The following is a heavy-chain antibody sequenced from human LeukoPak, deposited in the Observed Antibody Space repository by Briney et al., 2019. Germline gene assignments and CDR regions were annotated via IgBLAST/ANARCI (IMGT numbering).Heavy chain of an antibody. J-gene: IGHJ5*02. Sequence: SETLSLTCTVSGGSISSHYWSWIRQPPGKGLEWMGYIYYSGSTNYKPSLKSRVTISVDTSKNQFSLKLSSVTAADTAVYYCARSDGDYSTKYNWFDPWGQGTLVTVSS. V-gene: IGHV4-59*11. D-gene: IGHD4-17*01. CDR2: IYYSGST. CDR1: GGSISSHY. CDR3: ARSDGDYSTKYNWFDP.